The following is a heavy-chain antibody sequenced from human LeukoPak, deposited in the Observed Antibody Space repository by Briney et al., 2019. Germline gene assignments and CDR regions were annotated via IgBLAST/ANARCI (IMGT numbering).Heavy chain of an antibody. J-gene: IGHJ4*02. CDR3: ARRGLGYYGSGSHFDY. CDR2: INHSGST. CDR1: GGSFSGYY. Sequence: PSETLSLTCAVYGGSFSGYYWSWIRQPPGKGLEWIGEINHSGSTYYNPSLKSRVTISVDTSKNQFSLKLSSVTAADTAVYYCARRGLGYYGSGSHFDYWGQGTLVTVSS. V-gene: IGHV4-34*01. D-gene: IGHD3-10*01.